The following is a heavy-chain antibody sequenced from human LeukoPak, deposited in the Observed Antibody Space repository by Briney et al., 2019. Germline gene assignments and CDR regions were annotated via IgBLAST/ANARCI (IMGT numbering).Heavy chain of an antibody. Sequence: PSETLSLTCAVYGGSFSGYYWSWIRQPPGKGLEWIGEINHSGSTNYNPSLKSRVTISVDTSKNQFSLKLSSVTAADTAVYYCARLYYYGSGSTRVEWFDPWGQGTLVTVSS. D-gene: IGHD3-10*01. V-gene: IGHV4-34*01. CDR1: GGSFSGYY. CDR3: ARLYYYGSGSTRVEWFDP. J-gene: IGHJ5*02. CDR2: INHSGST.